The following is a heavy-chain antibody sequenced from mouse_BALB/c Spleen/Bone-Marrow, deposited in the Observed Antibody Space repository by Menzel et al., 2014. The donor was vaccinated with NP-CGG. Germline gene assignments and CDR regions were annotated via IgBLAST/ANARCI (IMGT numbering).Heavy chain of an antibody. CDR3: ARKGAMITHYYAMDY. D-gene: IGHD2-4*01. CDR1: GYTFSSFG. Sequence: EVQLVESGGGLVQPGGSRKLSCAASGYTFSSFGMHWVRQAPEKGLEWVAYISNGSSTIYYADTVKGRFTISRDNPKNTLFLQMTSLRSEDTAMYYCARKGAMITHYYAMDYWGQGTSFTVSS. CDR2: ISNGSSTI. V-gene: IGHV5-17*02. J-gene: IGHJ4*01.